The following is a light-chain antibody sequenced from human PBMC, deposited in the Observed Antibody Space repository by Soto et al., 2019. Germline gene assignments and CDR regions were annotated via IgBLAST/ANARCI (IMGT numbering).Light chain of an antibody. CDR3: QAWDSSPYVV. Sequence: SYELTQPPSVSVSPGQTASITCSGDKLGDKYACWYQQKPGQSPVLVIYQDSKRPSGIPERFSGSNSGNTATLTISGTQAMEEADYYCQAWDSSPYVVFGGGTQLTVL. CDR1: KLGDKY. J-gene: IGLJ2*01. CDR2: QDS. V-gene: IGLV3-1*01.